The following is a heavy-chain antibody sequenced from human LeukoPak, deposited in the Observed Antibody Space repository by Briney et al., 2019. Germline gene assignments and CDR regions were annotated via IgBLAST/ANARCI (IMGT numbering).Heavy chain of an antibody. CDR2: ISSSSSYI. Sequence: GGSLRLSCAASGFTFSSYSMNWVRQAPGKGLEGGSSISSSSSYIYYADSVKGRFTISRDNAKNSLYLQMNSLRAEDTAVYYCARGPSSTSYYYYYMDVWGKGTTVTVSS. D-gene: IGHD2-2*01. CDR1: GFTFSSYS. CDR3: ARGPSSTSYYYYYMDV. J-gene: IGHJ6*03. V-gene: IGHV3-21*01.